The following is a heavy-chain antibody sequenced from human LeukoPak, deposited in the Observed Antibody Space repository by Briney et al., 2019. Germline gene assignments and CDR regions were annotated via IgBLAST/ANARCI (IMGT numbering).Heavy chain of an antibody. D-gene: IGHD2-8*01. J-gene: IGHJ5*02. Sequence: GGSLRLSCAASGFTVNSNYMSWVRQAPGEGLEWVSVIHSDGSTYYADSVKGRFTISRGNSKNTQFLQMNSLRAEDTAVYYCAREYCTSGVCCFDPWSQGTLVTVSS. V-gene: IGHV3-53*01. CDR2: IHSDGST. CDR1: GFTVNSNY. CDR3: AREYCTSGVCCFDP.